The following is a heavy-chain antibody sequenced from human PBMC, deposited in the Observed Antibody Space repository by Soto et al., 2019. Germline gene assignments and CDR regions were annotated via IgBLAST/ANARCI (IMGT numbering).Heavy chain of an antibody. CDR3: AKPLRYCSGGSCYSQHYYDMDV. V-gene: IGHV3-23*01. J-gene: IGHJ6*02. CDR2: ISGSGVIT. Sequence: GGSLRLSCAASGFSFSNYAMSWVRQAPGKGLEWVSTISGSGVITYYADYVRGRFAISRDNSKNTLYVQMNSLRAEDKAVYYYAKPLRYCSGGSCYSQHYYDMDVWGQGTTVTVSS. CDR1: GFSFSNYA. D-gene: IGHD2-15*01.